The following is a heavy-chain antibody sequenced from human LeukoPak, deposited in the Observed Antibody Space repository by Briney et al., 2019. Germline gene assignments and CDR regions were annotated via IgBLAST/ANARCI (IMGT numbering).Heavy chain of an antibody. CDR3: ARDRGNSYFDY. V-gene: IGHV3-21*01. J-gene: IGHJ4*02. D-gene: IGHD4-23*01. Sequence: GGSLRLSCAASGFTFSIYSMNWVRQAPGKGLEWVSSIGGSSSSLYYAESVKGRFTISRDNAKNSLYLQMNSLRAEDTAVYYCARDRGNSYFDYWGQGTLVTVSS. CDR1: GFTFSIYS. CDR2: IGGSSSSL.